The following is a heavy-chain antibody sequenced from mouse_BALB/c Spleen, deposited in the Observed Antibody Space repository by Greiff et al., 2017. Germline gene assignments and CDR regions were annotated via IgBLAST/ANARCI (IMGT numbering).Heavy chain of an antibody. D-gene: IGHD1-1*01. CDR2: INPSNGGT. J-gene: IGHJ4*01. Sequence: QVQLQQSGAELVKPGASVKLSCKASGYTFTSYYMYWVKQRPGQGLEWIGEINPSNGGTNFNEKFKSKATLTVDKSSSTAYMQLSSLTSEDSAVYYCTRGGYYGSSYADYAMDYWGQGTSVTVSS. CDR1: GYTFTSYY. CDR3: TRGGYYGSSYADYAMDY. V-gene: IGHV1S81*02.